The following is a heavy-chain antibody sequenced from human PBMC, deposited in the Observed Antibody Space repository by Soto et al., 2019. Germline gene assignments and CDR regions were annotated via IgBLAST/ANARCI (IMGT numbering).Heavy chain of an antibody. CDR1: GGPIRSGGYS. V-gene: IGHV4-30-2*01. J-gene: IGHJ4*02. CDR3: AAGGGLPRYY. D-gene: IGHD5-12*01. CDR2: IYHSGST. Sequence: QLQLQESGSGLVKPSQTLSLTCAVSGGPIRSGGYSWSWIRQPPGKGLEWIEYIYHSGSTSYTPSLKSRVTISVDRTKNQVYLKLSSVTAADTAVYYCAAGGGLPRYYWGQGTLVTVSS.